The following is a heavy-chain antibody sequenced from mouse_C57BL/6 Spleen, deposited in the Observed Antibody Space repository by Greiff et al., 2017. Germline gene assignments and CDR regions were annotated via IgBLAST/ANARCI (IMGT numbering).Heavy chain of an antibody. Sequence: VQLQQSGAELVRPGASVKLSCTASGFNIKDDYMHWVKQRPEQGLEWIGWIDPENGDTEYASKFQGKATITADTSSNTAYLQLSSLTSEDTAVYYCTTADSSGPLAYWGQGTLVTVSA. V-gene: IGHV14-4*01. CDR2: IDPENGDT. D-gene: IGHD3-2*02. J-gene: IGHJ3*01. CDR1: GFNIKDDY. CDR3: TTADSSGPLAY.